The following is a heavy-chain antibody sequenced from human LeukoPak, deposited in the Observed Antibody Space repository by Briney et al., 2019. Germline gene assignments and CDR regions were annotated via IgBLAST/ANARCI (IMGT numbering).Heavy chain of an antibody. CDR1: GYSISSGYY. CDR3: ARHRHYYGSGSYKDCFDP. V-gene: IGHV4-38-2*01. J-gene: IGHJ5*02. CDR2: IYHSGST. Sequence: PSETLSLTCAVSGYSISSGYYWGWIRQPPGKGLEWIGSIYHSGSTYYNPSLKSRVTISVDTSKNQFSLKLSSVTAADTAVYYCARHRHYYGSGSYKDCFDPWGQGTLVTVSS. D-gene: IGHD3-10*01.